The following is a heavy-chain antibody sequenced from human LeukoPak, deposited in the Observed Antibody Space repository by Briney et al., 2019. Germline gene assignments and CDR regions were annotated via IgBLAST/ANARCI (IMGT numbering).Heavy chain of an antibody. J-gene: IGHJ4*02. CDR2: IRYSGNS. D-gene: IGHD5-24*01. Sequence: PSETLSLTCTVSGGSINPYYWSWIRQPPGKGLEWIGYIRYSGNSNYNPSLESRVTISIDTSKNQFSLRLSSVTAADTAIYYCARSPIIGGDNYVILYDSWGQGALVTVSS. CDR1: GGSINPYY. CDR3: ARSPIIGGDNYVILYDS. V-gene: IGHV4-59*08.